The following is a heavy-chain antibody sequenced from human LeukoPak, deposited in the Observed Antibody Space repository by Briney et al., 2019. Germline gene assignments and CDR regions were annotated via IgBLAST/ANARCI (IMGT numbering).Heavy chain of an antibody. CDR1: GGSYSGYY. J-gene: IGHJ4*02. D-gene: IGHD2-2*01. Sequence: SETLSLTCAVYGGSYSGYYWSWIRQHPGKGLEWIGYIYYSGSTYYNPSLKSRVTISVDTSKNQFSLKLSSVTAADTAVYYCARASRGYCSSTSCSENFDYWGQGTLVTVSS. CDR3: ARASRGYCSSTSCSENFDY. V-gene: IGHV4-31*11. CDR2: IYYSGST.